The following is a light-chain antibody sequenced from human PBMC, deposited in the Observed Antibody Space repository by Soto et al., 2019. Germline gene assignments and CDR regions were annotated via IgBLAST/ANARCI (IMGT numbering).Light chain of an antibody. J-gene: IGLJ1*01. CDR1: SSDVGGYNY. Sequence: HSVLTQPASVSGSPGQSITISCTGTSSDVGGYNYVSWYRQHPGKAPKLMIYEVRNRPSGVSNRFSGSKSGNTASLTISGLQAEDEADYYCSSYTRSSTLIFGSGTKVTVL. V-gene: IGLV2-14*01. CDR3: SSYTRSSTLI. CDR2: EVR.